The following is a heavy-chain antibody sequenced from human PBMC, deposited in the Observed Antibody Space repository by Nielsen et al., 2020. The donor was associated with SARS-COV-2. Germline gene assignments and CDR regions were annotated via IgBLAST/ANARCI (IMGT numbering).Heavy chain of an antibody. J-gene: IGHJ1*01. CDR2: IKSKTDGGTT. CDR3: TTGGITMVRGVMQY. CDR1: GFTFSNAW. D-gene: IGHD3-10*01. Sequence: GESLKISCAASGFTFSNAWMSWVRQAPGKGLEWVGRIKSKTDGGTTDYVPPVKGRFSISRDDSKNTLYLQMNSLKTEDTAVYYCTTGGITMVRGVMQYWGQGTLVTVSP. V-gene: IGHV3-15*01.